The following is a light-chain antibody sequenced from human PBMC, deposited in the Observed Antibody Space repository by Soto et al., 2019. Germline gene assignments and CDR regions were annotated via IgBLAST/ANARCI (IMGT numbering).Light chain of an antibody. V-gene: IGKV3-15*01. Sequence: IVLTQSTGTLSLSPGKRASLSCRASQGVSSSYFAWYQQKPGQATRLLIYDASNRATGIPARCSGSGSGTEFPPTISSLQSEDFALYYCQQYDNWPVTFGGGTKVDIK. CDR3: QQYDNWPVT. CDR2: DAS. J-gene: IGKJ4*02. CDR1: QGVSSSY.